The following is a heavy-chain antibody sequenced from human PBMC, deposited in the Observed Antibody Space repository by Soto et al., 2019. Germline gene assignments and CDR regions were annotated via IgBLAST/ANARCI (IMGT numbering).Heavy chain of an antibody. D-gene: IGHD3-3*01. CDR2: ISYDGSNK. CDR1: GFTFSGYA. J-gene: IGHJ6*02. CDR3: ARAEPAGFGGLTAYHYSGMDV. V-gene: IGHV3-30-3*01. Sequence: VELVESGGGVVQPGRSLKLSCAASGFTFSGYALHWVRQTPGKGLEWMAVISYDGSNKYYAGSVEGRFTISRDNSENTLYLQMNSLRTEDTSIYYCARAEPAGFGGLTAYHYSGMDVWGQGTTVTVSS.